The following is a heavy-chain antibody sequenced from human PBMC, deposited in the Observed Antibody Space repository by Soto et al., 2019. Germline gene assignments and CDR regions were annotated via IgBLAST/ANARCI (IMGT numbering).Heavy chain of an antibody. J-gene: IGHJ1*01. CDR3: AHSPPPTVTTSAESFQH. Sequence: QITLKESGPTLVKPTQTLTLTCTFSGFSLSTSGVGVNWIRQPPGKALEWLALIYWHDDKRYSPSLKSRLTTTKDTSKTQVVLTTTTMGPVDTATYYCAHSPPPTVTTSAESFQHWGQGTLVTVSS. D-gene: IGHD4-17*01. CDR2: IYWHDDK. CDR1: GFSLSTSGVG. V-gene: IGHV2-5*01.